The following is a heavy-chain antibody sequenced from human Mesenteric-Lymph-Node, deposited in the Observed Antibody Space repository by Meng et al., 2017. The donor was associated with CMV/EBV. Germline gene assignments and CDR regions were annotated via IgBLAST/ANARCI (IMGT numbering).Heavy chain of an antibody. CDR3: ASDRSRFLELVRAMDV. Sequence: SETLSLTCSVSGDSIKSSYWAWIRQPPGKTLEWIGDIHHIGNTNSNPSLKSRVTMSVDTSRNQFSLKMTSVTAADTAVYYCASDRSRFLELVRAMDVWGQGTAVTVSS. V-gene: IGHV4-59*01. D-gene: IGHD3-3*01. CDR2: IHHIGNT. CDR1: GDSIKSSY. J-gene: IGHJ6*02.